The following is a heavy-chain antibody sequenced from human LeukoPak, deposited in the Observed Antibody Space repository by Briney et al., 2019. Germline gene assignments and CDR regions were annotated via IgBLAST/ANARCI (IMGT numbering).Heavy chain of an antibody. CDR3: ARRFVQGHFDY. Sequence: GGSLRLSCAASGFTFSSYSMNWVHQAPGKGLEWDSSISSSSSYIYYADSVKGRFTISRDNAKNSLYLQMNSLRAEDTAVYYCARRFVQGHFDYWGQGTLVTVSS. V-gene: IGHV3-21*01. CDR2: ISSSSSYI. J-gene: IGHJ4*02. D-gene: IGHD3-10*01. CDR1: GFTFSSYS.